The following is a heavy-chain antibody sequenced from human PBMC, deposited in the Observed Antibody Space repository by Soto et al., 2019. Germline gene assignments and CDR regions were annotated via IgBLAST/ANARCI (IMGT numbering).Heavy chain of an antibody. CDR3: ARDQVPLRYCSSTSCYRPNWFDP. J-gene: IGHJ5*02. V-gene: IGHV1-18*01. CDR2: ISAYNGNT. CDR1: GYTFTSYG. D-gene: IGHD2-2*01. Sequence: ASVTVSCKASGYTFTSYGISWVRQAPGQGLEWMGWISAYNGNTNYAQKLQGRVTMTTDTSTSTAYMELRSLRSDDTAVYYCARDQVPLRYCSSTSCYRPNWFDPWGQGTLVTVS.